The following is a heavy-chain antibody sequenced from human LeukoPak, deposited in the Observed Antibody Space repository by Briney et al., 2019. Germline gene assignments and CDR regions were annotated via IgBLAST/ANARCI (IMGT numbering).Heavy chain of an antibody. D-gene: IGHD3-10*01. J-gene: IGHJ4*02. CDR2: IIPIFGTA. V-gene: IGHV1-69*13. CDR1: GGTFSSYA. CDR3: ARGEIGGITMVRGVIRGIRFDY. Sequence: GASVKVSCKASGGTFSSYAINWVRQAPGQGLEWMGGIIPIFGTANYAQKFQGRVTITADESTSTAYMELSSLRSEDTAVYYCARGEIGGITMVRGVIRGIRFDYWGQGTLVTVSS.